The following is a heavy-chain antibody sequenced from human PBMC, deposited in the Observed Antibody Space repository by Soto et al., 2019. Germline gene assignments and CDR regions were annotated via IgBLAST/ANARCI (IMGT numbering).Heavy chain of an antibody. Sequence: PGGSLRLSCAASGFTFSSYLMHWVRQSPGKGLVWVSRINSDGSSTSYADSVKGRFTISRDNAKNTLYLQMNSLRAEDTAVYYCARETRRVVLYYDSSGCFDYWGQGTLVTVSS. V-gene: IGHV3-74*01. D-gene: IGHD3-22*01. CDR1: GFTFSSYL. CDR2: INSDGSST. CDR3: ARETRRVVLYYDSSGCFDY. J-gene: IGHJ4*02.